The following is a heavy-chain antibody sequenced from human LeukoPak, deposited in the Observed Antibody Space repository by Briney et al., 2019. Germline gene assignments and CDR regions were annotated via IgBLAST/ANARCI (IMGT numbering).Heavy chain of an antibody. D-gene: IGHD3-9*01. CDR1: GFTFSSDW. Sequence: GGSLRFSCAASGFTFSSDWMHWVRQPPGKGLVWVSRINADGRTTNHADSVKGRFTISRDNAKSTLYLQMSSLRAEDTAVYYCARGLTGYYGYFEYWGQGVLVTVSS. CDR2: INADGRTT. V-gene: IGHV3-74*01. J-gene: IGHJ4*02. CDR3: ARGLTGYYGYFEY.